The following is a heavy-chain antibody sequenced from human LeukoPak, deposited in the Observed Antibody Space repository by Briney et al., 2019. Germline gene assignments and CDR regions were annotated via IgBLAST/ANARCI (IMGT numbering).Heavy chain of an antibody. J-gene: IGHJ5*02. V-gene: IGHV1-46*01. CDR3: ARASSRRLYCSSTSCYAVGDYNWFDP. Sequence: GASVKVSCKASGYTFTNYYMHWVRQAPGQGLEWMGIINPSGGSTSYAQKFQGRVTITADESTSTAYMELSSLRSEDTAVYYCARASSRRLYCSSTSCYAVGDYNWFDPWGQGTLVTVSS. CDR2: INPSGGST. CDR1: GYTFTNYY. D-gene: IGHD2-2*01.